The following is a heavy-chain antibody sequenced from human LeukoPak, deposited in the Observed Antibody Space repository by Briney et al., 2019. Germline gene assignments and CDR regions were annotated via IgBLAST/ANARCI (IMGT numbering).Heavy chain of an antibody. J-gene: IGHJ4*02. CDR1: GGSISTSNYY. CDR2: IFYSGST. CDR3: ARRPTWFGEYFDY. V-gene: IGHV4-39*01. D-gene: IGHD3-10*01. Sequence: SETLSLTCTVSGGSISTSNYYWGWIRQPPGKGLEWIGNIFYSGSTYYSPSLKSRVTISLDTSRNQFSLKLSSVTAADTAVYYCARRPTWFGEYFDYWGQGTLVTVSS.